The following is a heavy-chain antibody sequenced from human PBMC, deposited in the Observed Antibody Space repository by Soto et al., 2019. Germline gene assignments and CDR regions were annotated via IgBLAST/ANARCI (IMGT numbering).Heavy chain of an antibody. J-gene: IGHJ4*02. D-gene: IGHD2-15*01. CDR3: TKYRRTDAEGYSLDY. V-gene: IGHV4-59*01. Sequence: CETLSLTCTVSGGSISGSYWSWIRQTPGKVLEWVGYIHYSGSTNYNPSLKSRVTMSVDSAKNQFSLQLSSVTAADTAVYFCTKYRRTDAEGYSLDYRGQGALVTGSA. CDR1: GGSISGSY. CDR2: IHYSGST.